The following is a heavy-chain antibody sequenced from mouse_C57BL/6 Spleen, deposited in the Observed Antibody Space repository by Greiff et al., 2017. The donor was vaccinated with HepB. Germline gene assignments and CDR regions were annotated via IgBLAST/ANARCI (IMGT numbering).Heavy chain of an antibody. D-gene: IGHD3-3*01. Sequence: QVQLQQSGAELARPGASVKMSCKASGYTFTSYTMHWVKQRPGQGLEWIGYINPSSGYTKYNQKFKDKATLTADKSSSTAYMQLSSLTSEYSAVYYRARGDRGFFFDYWGQGTTLTVSS. CDR2: INPSSGYT. V-gene: IGHV1-4*01. CDR3: ARGDRGFFFDY. J-gene: IGHJ2*01. CDR1: GYTFTSYT.